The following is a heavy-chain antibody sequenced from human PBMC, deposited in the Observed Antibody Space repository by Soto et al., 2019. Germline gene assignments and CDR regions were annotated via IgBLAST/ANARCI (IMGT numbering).Heavy chain of an antibody. CDR2: IYYSGST. Sequence: LSLTCTVSGGSISSGGYYWSWIRQHPGKGLEWIGYIYYSGSTYYNPSLKSRVTISVDTSKNQFSLKLSSVTAADTAVYYCARVPVSLWFGELLTNYGMDVWGQGTTVTVSS. J-gene: IGHJ6*02. CDR1: GGSISSGGYY. V-gene: IGHV4-31*03. D-gene: IGHD3-10*01. CDR3: ARVPVSLWFGELLTNYGMDV.